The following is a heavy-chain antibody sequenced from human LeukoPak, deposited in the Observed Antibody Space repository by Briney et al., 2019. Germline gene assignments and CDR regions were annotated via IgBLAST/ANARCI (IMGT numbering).Heavy chain of an antibody. J-gene: IGHJ4*02. CDR1: GGSFSGYY. V-gene: IGHV4-34*01. CDR2: INHSGST. Sequence: PSKTLSLTCAVYGGSFSGYYWSWIRQPPGKGLEWIGEINHSGSTNYNPSLKSRVTISVDTSKNQFSLKLSSVTAADTAVYYCARASSFGPFGFSRRGVDFDYWGQGTLVTVSS. CDR3: ARASSFGPFGFSRRGVDFDY. D-gene: IGHD3-16*01.